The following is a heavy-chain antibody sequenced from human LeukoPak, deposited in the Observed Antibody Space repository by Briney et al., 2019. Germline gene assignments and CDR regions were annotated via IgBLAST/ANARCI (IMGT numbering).Heavy chain of an antibody. D-gene: IGHD5-24*01. CDR1: GITFSSYG. CDR3: AREGDPSGTYYFDY. Sequence: PGGSLRLSCAASGITFSSYGMHWVRQAPGKGLEWVAVISYDGSNKYYADSVRGRFTISRDNSKNTLYLQMNSLRAEDTAVYYCAREGDPSGTYYFDYWGQGTLVTVSS. CDR2: ISYDGSNK. J-gene: IGHJ4*02. V-gene: IGHV3-30*03.